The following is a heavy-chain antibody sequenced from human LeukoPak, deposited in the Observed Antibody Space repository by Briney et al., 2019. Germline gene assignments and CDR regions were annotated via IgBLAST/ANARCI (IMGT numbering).Heavy chain of an antibody. CDR1: GGSFSGYY. CDR3: ACGYSAFDI. CDR2: INHSGST. V-gene: IGHV4-34*01. J-gene: IGHJ3*02. D-gene: IGHD1-26*01. Sequence: SETLSLTRAVYGGSFSGYYWSWIRQPPGKGLEWIGEINHSGSTNYNPSLKSRVTISVDTSKNQFSLKLSSVTAADTAVYYCACGYSAFDIWGQGTMVTVSS.